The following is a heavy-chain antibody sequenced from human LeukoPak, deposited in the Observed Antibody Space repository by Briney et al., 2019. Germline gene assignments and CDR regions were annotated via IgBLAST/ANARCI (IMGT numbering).Heavy chain of an antibody. CDR2: ISYDGSNK. V-gene: IGHV3-30*03. J-gene: IGHJ4*02. CDR1: GFTFSSYG. Sequence: PGGSLRLSCAASGFTFSSYGMHWVRQAPGKGLEWVAVISYDGSNKYYADSVKGRFTISRDNSKNTLYLQMNSLRAEDTAVYYCALRGGSGYYDYWGQGTLVTVSS. D-gene: IGHD3-22*01. CDR3: ALRGGSGYYDY.